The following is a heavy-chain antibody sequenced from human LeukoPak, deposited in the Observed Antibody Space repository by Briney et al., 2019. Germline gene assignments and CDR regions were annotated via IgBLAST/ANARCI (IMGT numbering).Heavy chain of an antibody. D-gene: IGHD1-26*01. Sequence: GRSLRLSCAASGFTFSDYVMHWVRQAPGKGLEWMSVISYGGSNKYYADSVKGRFTISRDNSKNTVYLQMNSLRTEDTAVYYCAKDSKYSGTYRGSIDYWGQGTLVTVSS. J-gene: IGHJ4*02. CDR2: ISYGGSNK. V-gene: IGHV3-30*18. CDR3: AKDSKYSGTYRGSIDY. CDR1: GFTFSDYV.